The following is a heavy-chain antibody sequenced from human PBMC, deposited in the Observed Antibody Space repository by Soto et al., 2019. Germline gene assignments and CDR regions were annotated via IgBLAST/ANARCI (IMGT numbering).Heavy chain of an antibody. V-gene: IGHV1-69*13. CDR3: ARERSVGYCITTTCPEPFYYYAMDV. CDR2: IIPIFGTP. CDR1: GGTFTNYA. D-gene: IGHD2-2*01. Sequence: GASVKVSCKASGGTFTNYAFSWVRQAPGQGLEWMGGIIPIFGTPDYAQKFQGRVTITADESTRTASMELSSLRSDDTAVYYCARERSVGYCITTTCPEPFYYYAMDVWGQGTTVTVSS. J-gene: IGHJ6*02.